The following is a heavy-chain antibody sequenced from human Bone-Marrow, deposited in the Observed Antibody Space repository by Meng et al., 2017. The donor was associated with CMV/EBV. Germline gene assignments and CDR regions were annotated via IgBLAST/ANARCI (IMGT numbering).Heavy chain of an antibody. D-gene: IGHD4-23*01. J-gene: IGHJ4*02. V-gene: IGHV4-4*07. Sequence: QLQLQESGPGLVKPSETLSLSCPVSGGSMSSYYWSWIRQPAGKGLEWIGRIYTSGSTNYNPSLKSRVTMSVDTSKNQFSLKLSSVTAADTAVYYCARDPNLDYGGNSGFDYWGQGTLVTVSS. CDR1: GGSMSSYY. CDR3: ARDPNLDYGGNSGFDY. CDR2: IYTSGST.